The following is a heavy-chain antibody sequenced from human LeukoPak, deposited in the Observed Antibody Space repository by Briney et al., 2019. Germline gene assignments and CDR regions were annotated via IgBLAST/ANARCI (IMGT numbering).Heavy chain of an antibody. Sequence: PSQRLSLTRAVSCGSNSSHYWSWIRQPPGKGLEWIGYIYYSGSTNYNPSLKSQVTISVDTSKNQFSLKLSSVTAADTAVYYCASYDFWSGYHDWGQGTLVTVSS. J-gene: IGHJ4*02. CDR2: IYYSGST. D-gene: IGHD3-3*01. CDR3: ASYDFWSGYHD. V-gene: IGHV4-59*11. CDR1: CGSNSSHY.